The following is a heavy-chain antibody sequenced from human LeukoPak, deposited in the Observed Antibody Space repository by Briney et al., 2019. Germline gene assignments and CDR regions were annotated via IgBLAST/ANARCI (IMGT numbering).Heavy chain of an antibody. V-gene: IGHV1-24*01. D-gene: IGHD3-22*01. Sequence: GASVKVSCKVSGYTLTELSMHWVRQAPGKGLEWMGGFDPEDGETIYAQKLQGRVTMTEDTSTDTAYLELTSLRSEDTAVYYCATDREGGGYYDAFDIWGQGTMVTVSS. CDR1: GYTLTELS. CDR3: ATDREGGGYYDAFDI. CDR2: FDPEDGET. J-gene: IGHJ3*02.